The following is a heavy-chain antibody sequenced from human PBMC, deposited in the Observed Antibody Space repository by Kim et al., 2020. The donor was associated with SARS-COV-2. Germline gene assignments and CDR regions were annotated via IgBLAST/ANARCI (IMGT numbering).Heavy chain of an antibody. D-gene: IGHD2-8*01. V-gene: IGHV3-30*02. J-gene: IGHJ3*02. Sequence: DSVKGRFTISRDNSKNTLYLQMNSLRAEDTAVYYCAKDRSSYAGHDAFDIWGQGTMVTVSS. CDR3: AKDRSSYAGHDAFDI.